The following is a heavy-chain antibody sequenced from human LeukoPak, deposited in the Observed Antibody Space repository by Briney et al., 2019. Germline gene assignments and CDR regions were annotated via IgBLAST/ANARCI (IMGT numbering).Heavy chain of an antibody. CDR3: AKTGYGDY. CDR1: GFTFSSYA. D-gene: IGHD2-15*01. CDR2: ISYDGSNK. J-gene: IGHJ4*02. V-gene: IGHV3-30*04. Sequence: GGSLRLSCAASGFTFSSYAMHWVRQAPGKGLEWVAVISYDGSNKYYADSVKGRFTISRDNSKNTLYLQMNSLRAEDTAVYYCAKTGYGDYWGQGTLVVVSS.